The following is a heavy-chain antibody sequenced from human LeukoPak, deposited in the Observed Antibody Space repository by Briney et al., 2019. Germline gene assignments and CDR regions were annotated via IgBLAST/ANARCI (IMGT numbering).Heavy chain of an antibody. CDR1: GGSVSYYY. V-gene: IGHV4-59*02. CDR2: IYYSGST. J-gene: IGHJ4*02. D-gene: IGHD3/OR15-3a*01. CDR3: ARGGGWTGRRKDFDY. Sequence: SETLSLTCTVSGGSVSYYYWIWLRQPPGKGLEWIGYIYYSGSTNYNPSLRSRVTISVDTSKNQFSLRLTSLTAADTAVYYCARGGGWTGRRKDFDYWGQGTLVTVSS.